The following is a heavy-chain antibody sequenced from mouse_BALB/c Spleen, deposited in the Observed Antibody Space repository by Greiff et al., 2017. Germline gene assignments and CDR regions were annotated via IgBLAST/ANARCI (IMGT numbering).Heavy chain of an antibody. V-gene: IGHV5-12-1*01. CDR3: ARNGYYRYWYFDV. CDR1: GFAFSSYD. CDR2: ISSGGGST. Sequence: EVKVVESGGGLVKPGGSLKLSCAASGFAFSSYDMSWVRQTPEKRLEWVAYISSGGGSTYYPDTVKGRFTISRDNAKNTLYLQMSSLKSEDTAMYYCARNGYYRYWYFDVWGAGTTVTVSS. J-gene: IGHJ1*01. D-gene: IGHD2-14*01.